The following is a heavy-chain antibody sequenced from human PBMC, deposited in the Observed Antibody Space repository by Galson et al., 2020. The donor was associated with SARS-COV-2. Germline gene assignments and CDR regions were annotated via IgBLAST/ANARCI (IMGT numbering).Heavy chain of an antibody. CDR2: IYYSGSP. CDR1: GGSISSYY. CDR3: ASGLGYCSGGSCYYYGMDV. Sequence: SETLSLTCTVSGGSISSYYWSWIRQPPGKGLEWIGYIYYSGSPNYNPSLKSRVTISVDTSKNQFSLKLSSVTAADTAVYYCASGLGYCSGGSCYYYGMDVWGQGTTVTVSS. J-gene: IGHJ6*02. D-gene: IGHD2-15*01. V-gene: IGHV4-59*01.